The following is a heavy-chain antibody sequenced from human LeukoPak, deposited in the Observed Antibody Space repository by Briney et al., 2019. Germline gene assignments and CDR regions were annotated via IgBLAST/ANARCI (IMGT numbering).Heavy chain of an antibody. D-gene: IGHD6-13*01. CDR3: ARMQQLGLDH. CDR1: SGSINSDN. J-gene: IGHJ4*02. V-gene: IGHV4-4*07. CDR2: IYPSGNT. Sequence: SETLSLTCTVSSGSINSDNWNWIRQPAGKGLEWIGRIYPSGNTNYNPSLKSRVTLSIDKSKNQFSLKLSSVTAADMAVYYCARMQQLGLDHWGQGTLVTVSS.